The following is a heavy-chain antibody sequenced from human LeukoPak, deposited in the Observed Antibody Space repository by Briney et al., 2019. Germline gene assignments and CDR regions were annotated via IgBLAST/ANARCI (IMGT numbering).Heavy chain of an antibody. D-gene: IGHD6-19*01. CDR3: ARRMAGTGEFDY. Sequence: SETLSLTCTVSGGSISSSSYYWGWIRQPPGKGLEWIGSIYYSGSTYYNPSLKSRFTISVDTSKNQFSLKLSSVTAADTAVYYCARRMAGTGEFDYWGQGTLVTVSS. J-gene: IGHJ4*02. V-gene: IGHV4-39*01. CDR1: GGSISSSSYY. CDR2: IYYSGST.